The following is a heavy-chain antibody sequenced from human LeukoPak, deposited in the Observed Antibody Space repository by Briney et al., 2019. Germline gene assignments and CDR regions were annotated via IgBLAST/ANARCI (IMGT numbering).Heavy chain of an antibody. J-gene: IGHJ4*02. CDR3: ARDLGSRGVVVPAATFDY. CDR2: ISSSSSYI. Sequence: PGGSLRLSCAASGFTFSSYWMSWVRQAPGKGLEWVSSISSSSSYIYYADSVKGRFIISRDNAKNSLYLQMNSLRAEDTAVYYCARDLGSRGVVVPAATFDYWGQGTLVTVSS. CDR1: GFTFSSYW. D-gene: IGHD2-2*01. V-gene: IGHV3-21*01.